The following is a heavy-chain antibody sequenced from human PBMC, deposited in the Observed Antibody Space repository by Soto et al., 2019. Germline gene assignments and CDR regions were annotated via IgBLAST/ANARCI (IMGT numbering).Heavy chain of an antibody. CDR2: IIPIFGRT. CDR1: GGTFSRNV. J-gene: IGHJ3*02. CDR3: AKSRSELPHPNGPFDI. V-gene: IGHV1-69*01. Sequence: QVQLVQSGAEVKKPGSSVKVSCRASGGTFSRNVVHWVRQAPGQGLEWMGGIIPIFGRTNYAQNFQGRVTITADDSTSTAYMELSSLRSEDTAVYYCAKSRSELPHPNGPFDIWGQGTLVTVSS. D-gene: IGHD2-8*01.